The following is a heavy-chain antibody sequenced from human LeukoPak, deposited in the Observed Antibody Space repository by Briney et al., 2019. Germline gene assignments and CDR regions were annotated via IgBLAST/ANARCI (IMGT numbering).Heavy chain of an antibody. D-gene: IGHD6-6*01. V-gene: IGHV3-30*18. J-gene: IGHJ4*02. CDR2: ISYDGSNK. CDR1: GFTFSSYG. Sequence: GSLRFSCAASGFTFSSYGMHWVRQAPGKGLEWVAVISYDGSNKYYADSVKGRFTISRDSSKNTLYLQMNSLRAEDTAVYYCAKKRALGEVEYSSSYFDYWGQGTLVTVSS. CDR3: AKKRALGEVEYSSSYFDY.